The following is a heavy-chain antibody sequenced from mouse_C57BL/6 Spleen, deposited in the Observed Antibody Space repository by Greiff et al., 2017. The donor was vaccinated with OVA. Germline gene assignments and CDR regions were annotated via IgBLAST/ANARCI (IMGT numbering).Heavy chain of an antibody. J-gene: IGHJ2*01. V-gene: IGHV1-15*01. Sequence: VQLQQSGAELVRPGASVTLSCKASGYTFTDYEMHWVKQTPVHGLEWIGAIDPETGGTAYNQKFKGKAILTADKSSSTAYMELRSLTSEDSAVYYCTRANWAYYFDYWGQGTALTVSS. D-gene: IGHD4-1*01. CDR3: TRANWAYYFDY. CDR1: GYTFTDYE. CDR2: IDPETGGT.